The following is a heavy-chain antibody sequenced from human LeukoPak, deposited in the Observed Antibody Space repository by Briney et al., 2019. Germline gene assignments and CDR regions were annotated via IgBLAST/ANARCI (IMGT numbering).Heavy chain of an antibody. CDR1: GGSISSSSYY. Sequence: SETLSLTCTVSGGSISSSSYYWGWIRQPPGKGLEWIGYIYYSGSTNYNPSLKSRVTISVDTSKNQFSLKLSSVTAADTAVYYCARGYHYYDSSLDFDYWGQGTLVTVSS. CDR2: IYYSGST. V-gene: IGHV4-61*05. J-gene: IGHJ4*02. D-gene: IGHD3-22*01. CDR3: ARGYHYYDSSLDFDY.